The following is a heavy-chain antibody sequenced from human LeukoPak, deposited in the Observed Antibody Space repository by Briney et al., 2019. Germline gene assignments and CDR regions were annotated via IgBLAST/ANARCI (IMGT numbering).Heavy chain of an antibody. CDR1: GGSISSYH. V-gene: IGHV4-59*08. CDR2: IYYSGST. CDR3: ARSRGYSYCYGYYYCGMDV. D-gene: IGHD5-18*01. Sequence: SETLSLTCTDSGGSISSYHWSWLRQPPGKGLEWTGYIYYSGSTNYNPSLKSRVTISVDTSKNQFCLKLRSVTAADTAVYYCARSRGYSYCYGYYYCGMDVWGQGTTVTVSS. J-gene: IGHJ6*02.